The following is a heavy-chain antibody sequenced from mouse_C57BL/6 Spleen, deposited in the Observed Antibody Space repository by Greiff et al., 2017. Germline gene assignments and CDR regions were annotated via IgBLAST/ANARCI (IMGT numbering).Heavy chain of an antibody. Sequence: VQLQQSVAELVRPGASVKLSCTASGFNIKNTYMRWVKQRPEQGLEWIGRIDPANGNTKYAPKFQGKATITADTSSNTAYLQLSSLTSEDTAIYYCAREFITTADWYFDVWGTGTTVTVSS. D-gene: IGHD1-1*01. CDR1: GFNIKNTY. CDR2: IDPANGNT. CDR3: AREFITTADWYFDV. J-gene: IGHJ1*03. V-gene: IGHV14-3*01.